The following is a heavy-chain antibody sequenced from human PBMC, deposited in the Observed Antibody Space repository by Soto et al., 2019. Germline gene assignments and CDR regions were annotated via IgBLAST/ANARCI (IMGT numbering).Heavy chain of an antibody. CDR3: ARYPPRVFGVRGGY. CDR2: INAGNGNT. Sequence: QVQLVQSGAEVKKPGASVKVSCKASGYTFTSYAMHWVRQAPGQRLEWMGWINAGNGNTKYSQKFQGRVTITRDTSASTAYMELSSLRSEDTAVYYCARYPPRVFGVRGGYWGQGTLVTVSS. J-gene: IGHJ4*02. CDR1: GYTFTSYA. D-gene: IGHD3-3*01. V-gene: IGHV1-3*01.